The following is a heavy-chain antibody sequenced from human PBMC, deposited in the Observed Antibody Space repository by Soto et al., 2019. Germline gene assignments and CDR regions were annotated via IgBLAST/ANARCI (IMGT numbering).Heavy chain of an antibody. CDR2: IYYSGST. D-gene: IGHD3-16*02. CDR3: ARRLDLITFGGVIVIHDEFDI. CDR1: GGSISSYY. V-gene: IGHV4-59*08. Sequence: PSETLSLTCTVSGGSISSYYWSWIRQPPGKGLEWIGYIYYSGSTNYNPSLKSRVTISVDTSKNQFSLKLSSVTAADTAVYYCARRLDLITFGGVIVIHDEFDIWGQGTMVTVSS. J-gene: IGHJ3*02.